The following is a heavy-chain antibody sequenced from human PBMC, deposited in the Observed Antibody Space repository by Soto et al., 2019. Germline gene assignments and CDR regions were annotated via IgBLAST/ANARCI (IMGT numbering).Heavy chain of an antibody. D-gene: IGHD1-1*01. J-gene: IGHJ6*02. Sequence: SETLSLTCAVYGGSFSGYYWSWIRHPPGKGLEWIGEINHSGSTNYNPSLKSRVTISVDTSKNQFSLKLSSVTAADTAVYYCARSGTTLGYYYGMDVWGQGTMVTVSS. CDR2: INHSGST. CDR3: ARSGTTLGYYYGMDV. CDR1: GGSFSGYY. V-gene: IGHV4-34*01.